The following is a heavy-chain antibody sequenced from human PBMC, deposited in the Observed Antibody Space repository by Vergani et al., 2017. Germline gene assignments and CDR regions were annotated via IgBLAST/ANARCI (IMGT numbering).Heavy chain of an antibody. D-gene: IGHD1-26*01. J-gene: IGHJ4*02. CDR2: ISYDGSNK. V-gene: IGHV3-30-3*01. CDR3: ARTSGGYRTPVDC. Sequence: QVQLVESGGGVVQPGRSLRLSCAASGFTFSSYAMHWVRQAPGKGLEWVAVISYDGSNKYYADSVKGRFTISRDNSKNTLYLQMNSLRAEDTAVYYCARTSGGYRTPVDCWGERSLVSVSS. CDR1: GFTFSSYA.